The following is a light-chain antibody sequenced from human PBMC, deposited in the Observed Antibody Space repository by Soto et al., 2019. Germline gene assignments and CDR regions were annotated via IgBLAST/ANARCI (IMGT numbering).Light chain of an antibody. CDR2: DAS. CDR1: QSVRSN. CDR3: QQYDNWPRT. V-gene: IGKV3-15*01. J-gene: IGKJ1*01. Sequence: EKVMTQSPATLSVSPGERATLSCRASQSVRSNLAWYQQKPGQPPRLLIYDASTRATGIPSRFCGSGSGTEFTLTISSLKSEDFAVYYCQQYDNWPRTFGQGTKVDIK.